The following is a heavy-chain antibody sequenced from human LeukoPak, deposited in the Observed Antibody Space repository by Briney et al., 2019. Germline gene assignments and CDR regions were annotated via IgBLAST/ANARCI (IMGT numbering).Heavy chain of an antibody. V-gene: IGHV4-34*01. D-gene: IGHD3-10*01. J-gene: IGHJ2*01. CDR1: GGSFSGYY. Sequence: PSETLSLTCAVYGGSFSGYYWSWIRQPPGKGLEWIGEINHSGSTYYNPSLKSRVTMSVDTSKNQFSLKLSSVTAADTAVYCCARDRRAEFGKLLWYFDLWGRGTLVTVSS. CDR2: INHSGST. CDR3: ARDRRAEFGKLLWYFDL.